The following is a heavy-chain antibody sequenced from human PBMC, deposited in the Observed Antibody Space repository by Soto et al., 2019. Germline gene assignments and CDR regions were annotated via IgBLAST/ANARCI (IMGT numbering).Heavy chain of an antibody. CDR3: ARVWSDMRIYYYYGMDV. CDR2: INPNSGGT. V-gene: IGHV1-2*02. J-gene: IGHJ6*02. CDR1: GYTFTGYY. D-gene: IGHD3-10*01. Sequence: GSSVKVSCKASGYTFTGYYMHWVRQAPGQGLEWMGWINPNSGGTNYAQKFQGRVTMTRDTSISTAYMELSRLRSDDTAVYYCARVWSDMRIYYYYGMDVWGQGTTVTVYS.